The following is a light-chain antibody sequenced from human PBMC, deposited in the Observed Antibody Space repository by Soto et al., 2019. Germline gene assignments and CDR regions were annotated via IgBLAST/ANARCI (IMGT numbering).Light chain of an antibody. Sequence: QSVLTQPPSVSGAPGQRVTISCTGSSSNIGAGYDVHWYQQLPGTAPKLLIYGNSNRPSGVPDRFSGSKSGTSASLAITGLQAEDVADYYCQSYDSSLSALVLGRGTKLTVL. CDR3: QSYDSSLSALV. J-gene: IGLJ3*02. CDR2: GNS. CDR1: SSNIGAGYD. V-gene: IGLV1-40*01.